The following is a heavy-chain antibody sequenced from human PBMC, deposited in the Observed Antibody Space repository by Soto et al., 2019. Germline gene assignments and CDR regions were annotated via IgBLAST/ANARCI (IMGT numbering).Heavy chain of an antibody. CDR3: AREIGSGYYIDY. CDR2: IYYSGST. D-gene: IGHD3-22*01. Sequence: PSETLSPTCIVSGGSISSGDYYWSGIRQPPGKGLEWIGYIYYSGSTYYNPSLKSRVTISVDTSKNQFSMKLSSVTAAETAVYYCAREIGSGYYIDYWGQGTLVTVSS. CDR1: GGSISSGDYY. V-gene: IGHV4-30-4*01. J-gene: IGHJ4*02.